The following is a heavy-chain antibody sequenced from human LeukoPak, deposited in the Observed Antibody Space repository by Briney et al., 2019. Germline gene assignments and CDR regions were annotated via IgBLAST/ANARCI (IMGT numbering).Heavy chain of an antibody. CDR2: IYYSGST. V-gene: IGHV4-61*01. CDR1: GYSISSGYY. D-gene: IGHD3-10*01. J-gene: IGHJ5*02. Sequence: SETLSLTCTVSGYSISSGYYWCWIRQPPGKGLEWIGNIYYSGSTNYNPSLKSRVTISVDTSKNQFSLKLSSVTAADTAVYYCARVITMVRGVRFDPWGQGTLVTVSS. CDR3: ARVITMVRGVRFDP.